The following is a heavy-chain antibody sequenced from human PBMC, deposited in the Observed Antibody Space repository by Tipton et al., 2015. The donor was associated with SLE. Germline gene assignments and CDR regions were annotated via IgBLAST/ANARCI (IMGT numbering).Heavy chain of an antibody. V-gene: IGHV3-7*01. Sequence: SLRLSCAASGFTFSSYWMSWVRQAPGKGLEWVANIKQDGSEKYYVDSVKGRFTISRDNAKNSLYLQMNSLRAEDTAVYYCARGIAARGEGGFLYYYYYYMDVWGKGTTVTVSS. J-gene: IGHJ6*03. CDR2: IKQDGSEK. CDR3: ARGIAARGEGGFLYYYYYYMDV. D-gene: IGHD6-6*01. CDR1: GFTFSSYW.